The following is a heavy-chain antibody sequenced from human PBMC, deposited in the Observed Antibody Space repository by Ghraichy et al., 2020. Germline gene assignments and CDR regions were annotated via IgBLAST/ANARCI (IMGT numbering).Heavy chain of an antibody. Sequence: GGSLRLSCAASGFTFSSYSMNWVRQAPGKGLEWVSSISSSSSYIYYADSVKGRFTISRDNAKNSLYLQMNSLRAEDTAVYYCARDLGGGKQGCMDVWGHGTTVTVS. D-gene: IGHD1-26*01. V-gene: IGHV3-21*01. CDR1: GFTFSSYS. CDR3: ARDLGGGKQGCMDV. CDR2: ISSSSSYI. J-gene: IGHJ6*02.